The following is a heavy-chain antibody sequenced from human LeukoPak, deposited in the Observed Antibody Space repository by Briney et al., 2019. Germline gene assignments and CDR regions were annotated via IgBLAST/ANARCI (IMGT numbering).Heavy chain of an antibody. Sequence: GGSLRLSCAASGFTFSNYAMSWVRQAPGKGLEWVSAIVGSGGSTYYADSVKGRLTISRDNPKNTLYLQMNSLRAEDTAVYYCAKWGDYDILTGYYDSDYWGQGTLVTVSS. V-gene: IGHV3-23*01. CDR3: AKWGDYDILTGYYDSDY. CDR2: IVGSGGST. CDR1: GFTFSNYA. D-gene: IGHD3-9*01. J-gene: IGHJ4*02.